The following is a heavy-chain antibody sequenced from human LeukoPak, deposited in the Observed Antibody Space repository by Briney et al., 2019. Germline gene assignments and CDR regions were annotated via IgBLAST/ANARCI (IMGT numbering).Heavy chain of an antibody. CDR1: GFTFSSYA. V-gene: IGHV3-48*04. D-gene: IGHD1-26*01. CDR2: ISSSSSTI. J-gene: IGHJ4*02. Sequence: GRSLRLSCAASGFTFSSYAMHWVRQAPGKGLEWDSYISSSSSTIYYADSVKGRFTISRDNAKNSLYLQMNSLRAEDTAVYYCARVSWELPDYWGQGTLVTVSS. CDR3: ARVSWELPDY.